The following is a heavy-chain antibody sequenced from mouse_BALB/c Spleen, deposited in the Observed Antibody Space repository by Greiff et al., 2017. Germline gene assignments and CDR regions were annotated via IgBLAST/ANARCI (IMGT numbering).Heavy chain of an antibody. Sequence: VQLQQPGAELVKPGASVKLSCKASGYTFTSYWMHWVKQRPGQGLEWIGEINPSNGRTNYNEKFKSKATLTVDKSSSTAYMQLSSLTSEDSAVYYCARWGYGKEGFAYWGQGTLVTVSA. D-gene: IGHD2-10*02. V-gene: IGHV1S81*02. J-gene: IGHJ3*01. CDR3: ARWGYGKEGFAY. CDR1: GYTFTSYW. CDR2: INPSNGRT.